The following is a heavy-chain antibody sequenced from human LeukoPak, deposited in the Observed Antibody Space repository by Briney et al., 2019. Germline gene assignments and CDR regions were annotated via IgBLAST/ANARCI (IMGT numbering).Heavy chain of an antibody. Sequence: SETLSLTCTVSGGSISSYYWSWIRQPPGKGLEWIGYIYYSGSTNYNPSLKSRVTISVDTSKNQFSLKLSSVTAADTAVYYCASLPVGAAAGSRPFDYWSQGTLVTVSS. CDR2: IYYSGST. V-gene: IGHV4-59*08. J-gene: IGHJ4*02. CDR3: ASLPVGAAAGSRPFDY. CDR1: GGSISSYY. D-gene: IGHD6-13*01.